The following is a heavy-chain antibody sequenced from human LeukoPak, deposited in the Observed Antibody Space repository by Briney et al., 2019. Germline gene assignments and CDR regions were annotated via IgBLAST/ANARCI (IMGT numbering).Heavy chain of an antibody. J-gene: IGHJ4*02. CDR3: ARVVYGDYSGYIDY. Sequence: SETLSLTCTVSGYSISSGYYWGWIRQPPGKGLGGSGSIYHSGSTYYSPSLKSRVTISVDTSKNQFSLKLSSVTAADTAVYYCARVVYGDYSGYIDYWGQGTLVTVSS. CDR1: GYSISSGYY. D-gene: IGHD1-26*01. CDR2: IYHSGST. V-gene: IGHV4-38-2*02.